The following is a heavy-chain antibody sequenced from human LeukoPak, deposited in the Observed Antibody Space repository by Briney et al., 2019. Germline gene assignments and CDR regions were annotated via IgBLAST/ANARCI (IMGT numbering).Heavy chain of an antibody. CDR3: ARAPEFSSGWLLDC. Sequence: SETLSLTCSVSGDSINTYYGSWIRQSAGKGLEWIGRIHTSGSTNYNPSLKSRVTMSVDTSKNQFSLKVSSVSAADTGVYYCARAPEFSSGWLLDCWGQGTLVTVSS. D-gene: IGHD6-19*01. CDR1: GDSINTYY. CDR2: IHTSGST. V-gene: IGHV4-4*07. J-gene: IGHJ4*02.